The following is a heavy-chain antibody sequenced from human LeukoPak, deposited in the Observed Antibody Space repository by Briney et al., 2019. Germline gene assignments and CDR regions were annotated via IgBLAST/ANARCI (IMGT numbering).Heavy chain of an antibody. V-gene: IGHV3-33*08. Sequence: GRSLRLSCAASGFTFSSYAMHWVRQRPGKGLEWVTVMWSNESHKYYADSVKGRFTVSRDSAKSTLYLQIESLKVEDTAVYYCAREGLLTSPNNAFDVWGQGTMVTVSS. CDR3: AREGLLTSPNNAFDV. CDR2: MWSNESHK. D-gene: IGHD3-16*01. J-gene: IGHJ3*01. CDR1: GFTFSSYA.